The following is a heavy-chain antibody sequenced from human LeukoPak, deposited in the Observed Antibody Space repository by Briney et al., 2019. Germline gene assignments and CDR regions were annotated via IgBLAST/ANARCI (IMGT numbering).Heavy chain of an antibody. CDR2: ISGSGGST. J-gene: IGHJ4*02. CDR3: AKLSTYYYDSSGYCFDY. D-gene: IGHD3-22*01. V-gene: IGHV3-23*01. CDR1: GFTFSSYA. Sequence: GASLRLSCAASGFTFSSYAMSWVRQAPGQGLEWVSAISGSGGSTYYADSVKGRFTISRDNSKNALYLQMNSLRAEDTAVYYCAKLSTYYYDSSGYCFDYWGQGTMVTVSS.